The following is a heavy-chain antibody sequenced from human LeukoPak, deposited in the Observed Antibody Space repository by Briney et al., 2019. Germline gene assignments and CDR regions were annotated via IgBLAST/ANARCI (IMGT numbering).Heavy chain of an antibody. J-gene: IGHJ4*02. CDR2: IYYSGST. Sequence: PSETLSLTCTVSGGSISSSCYFWGWIRQPPGKGLEWIGSIYYSGSTYYNPSLKSRVTISVDTSKNQFSLKLSSVTAADTAVYYCARREGARPMDYWGQGTLVTVSS. D-gene: IGHD6-6*01. CDR3: ARREGARPMDY. CDR1: GGSISSSCYF. V-gene: IGHV4-39*01.